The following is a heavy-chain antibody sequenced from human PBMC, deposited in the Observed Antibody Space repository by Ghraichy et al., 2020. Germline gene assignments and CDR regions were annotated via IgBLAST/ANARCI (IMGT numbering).Heavy chain of an antibody. J-gene: IGHJ5*02. V-gene: IGHV4-59*01. D-gene: IGHD3-3*01. CDR2: IYYSGST. CDR1: GGSISSYY. Sequence: ESLNISCTVSGGSISSYYWSWIRQPPGKGLEWIGYIYYSGSTNYNPSLKSRVTISVDTSKNQFSLKLSSVTAADTAVYYCARGTTIFGVAIYGWFDPWGQGTLVTVSS. CDR3: ARGTTIFGVAIYGWFDP.